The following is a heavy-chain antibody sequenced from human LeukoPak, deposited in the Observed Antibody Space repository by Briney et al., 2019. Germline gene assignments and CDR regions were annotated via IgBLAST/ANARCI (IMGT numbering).Heavy chain of an antibody. D-gene: IGHD2-2*01. Sequence: GGSLRLSCAASGFTFSSYWMHWVRQVLGKGLVWVSRIKTDGSSISYADSVKGRFTISRDNAKNTLYLQMNSLRAEDTAVYYCARDSTVVPAAPDYWGQGTLVTVSS. CDR2: IKTDGSSI. CDR1: GFTFSSYW. CDR3: ARDSTVVPAAPDY. J-gene: IGHJ4*02. V-gene: IGHV3-74*01.